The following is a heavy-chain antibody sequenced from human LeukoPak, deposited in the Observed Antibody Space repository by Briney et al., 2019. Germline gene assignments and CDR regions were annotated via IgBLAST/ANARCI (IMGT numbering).Heavy chain of an antibody. CDR2: ISGSGGST. J-gene: IGHJ4*02. CDR3: AKDFLSDPWLCDSSGYWELVGY. D-gene: IGHD3-22*01. CDR1: GFTFSSYA. Sequence: GGSLRLSCAASGFTFSSYAMGWVRQAPGKGLEWVSAISGSGGSTYYADSVKGRFTISRDNSKNTLYLQMNSLRAEDTAVYYCAKDFLSDPWLCDSSGYWELVGYWGQGTLVTVSS. V-gene: IGHV3-23*01.